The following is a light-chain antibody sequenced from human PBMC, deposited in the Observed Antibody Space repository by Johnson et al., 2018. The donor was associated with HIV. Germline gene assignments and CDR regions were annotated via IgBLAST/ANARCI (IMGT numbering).Light chain of an antibody. J-gene: IGLJ1*01. CDR3: GTWDNSLSTGAV. Sequence: QSVLTQPPSVSAAPGQKVTISCSGSNSNIGNNYVSWYQQLPGTAPKLLIYENNKRPSGIPYRFSGSKSGTSATLGIAGLQTGDEADYYCGTWDNSLSTGAVFGTGTKVTVL. CDR2: ENN. CDR1: NSNIGNNY. V-gene: IGLV1-51*02.